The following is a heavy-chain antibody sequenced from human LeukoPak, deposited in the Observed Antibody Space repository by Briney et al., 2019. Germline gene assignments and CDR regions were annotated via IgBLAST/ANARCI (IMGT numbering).Heavy chain of an antibody. CDR3: AKRCGGNCVGDH. CDR1: LFTLSGYR. D-gene: IGHD2-21*02. Sequence: GGSLRLSCVEPLFTLSGYRTQSVSQAPGKGLEWVAFIRYDGSNTYHADSVKGRFAISRDNSKNTLYLQMNSLRVDDPAVYHCAKRCGGNCVGDHWGQGTLVIVSS. J-gene: IGHJ4*02. CDR2: IRYDGSNT. V-gene: IGHV3-30*02.